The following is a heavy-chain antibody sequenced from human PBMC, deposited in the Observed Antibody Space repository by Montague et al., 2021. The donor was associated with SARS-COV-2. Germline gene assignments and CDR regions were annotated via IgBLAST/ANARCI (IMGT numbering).Heavy chain of an antibody. CDR2: INHSGST. CDR1: GGSFSGYY. J-gene: IGHJ4*02. Sequence: SETLSLTCAVYGGSFSGYYCSWIRQPPGKGLEWVGEINHSGSTNSNPSLKSRVTISVDTSKNQFSLKLSSVTAANTAVYYCARGTEYGSGIYSPYYYDNWGQGTMVTVSS. V-gene: IGHV4-34*01. D-gene: IGHD3-10*01. CDR3: ARGTEYGSGIYSPYYYDN.